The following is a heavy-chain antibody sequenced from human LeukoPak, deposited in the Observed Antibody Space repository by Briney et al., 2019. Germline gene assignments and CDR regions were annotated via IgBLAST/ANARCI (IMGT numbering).Heavy chain of an antibody. CDR3: AKDEGVYGDYVPDY. CDR2: ISNDGSNQ. J-gene: IGHJ4*02. V-gene: IGHV3-30*18. Sequence: GGSLRLSCAASGFTFSTYGMHWVRQAPGKGLEWAAVISNDGSNQCYADSVKGRFTISRDNSKNTLYLQMNSLRAEDTAVYYCAKDEGVYGDYVPDYWGQGTLVTVSS. CDR1: GFTFSTYG. D-gene: IGHD4-17*01.